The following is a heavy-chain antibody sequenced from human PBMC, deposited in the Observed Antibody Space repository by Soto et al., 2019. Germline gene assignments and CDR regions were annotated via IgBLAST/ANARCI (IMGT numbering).Heavy chain of an antibody. CDR3: TASRRNWNPYFDY. D-gene: IGHD1-20*01. CDR1: GFNFGDYA. V-gene: IGHV3-49*03. CDR2: IRTLPSGGTT. J-gene: IGHJ4*02. Sequence: GGPLRVSWTAFGFNFGDYAMNRFRQDPGKGLEWVGFIRTLPSGGTTEYAASVKGRFIISRDDSKNIAYLQMNSLKTEDTAVYYCTASRRNWNPYFDYWGQGTLVTVSS.